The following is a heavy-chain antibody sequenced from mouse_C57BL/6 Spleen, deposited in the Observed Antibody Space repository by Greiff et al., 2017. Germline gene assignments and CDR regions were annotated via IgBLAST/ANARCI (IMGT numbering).Heavy chain of an antibody. J-gene: IGHJ3*01. Sequence: VQLKESGPVLVKPGASVKMSCKASGYTFTDYYMNWVKQSHGKSLEWIGVINPYNGGTSYNQKFKGKATLTVDKSSSTAYMELNSLTSEDSAVYYCAREGDGSSSFAYWGQGTLVTVSA. CDR2: INPYNGGT. CDR1: GYTFTDYY. V-gene: IGHV1-19*01. CDR3: AREGDGSSSFAY. D-gene: IGHD1-1*01.